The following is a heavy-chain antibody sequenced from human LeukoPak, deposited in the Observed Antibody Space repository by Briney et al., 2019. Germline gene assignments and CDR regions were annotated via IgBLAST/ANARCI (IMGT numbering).Heavy chain of an antibody. CDR1: GFTFSSYG. V-gene: IGHV3-30*18. D-gene: IGHD3-22*01. J-gene: IGHJ4*02. Sequence: GRSLRLSCAASGFTFSSYGMHWVRQAPGKGLEWVAVISYDGSNKYYADSVKGRSTISRDNSKNTLYLQMNSLRAEDTAVYYCANTNYYDSSGSTGGFYFDYWGQGTLVTVSS. CDR2: ISYDGSNK. CDR3: ANTNYYDSSGSTGGFYFDY.